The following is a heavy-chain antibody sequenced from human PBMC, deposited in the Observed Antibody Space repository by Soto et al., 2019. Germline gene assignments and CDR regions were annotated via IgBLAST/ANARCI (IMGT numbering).Heavy chain of an antibody. D-gene: IGHD2-15*01. CDR2: ISAYNGNT. CDR3: ARDLGYALPDY. CDR1: GYTFTSYG. Sequence: ASVKVSCKASGYTFTSYGVSWVRQAPGQGLEWMGWISAYNGNTKYAQKLQGRVTMTTDTSTNTAYMDLRSLRSDDTAVYYCARDLGYALPDYWGQGTLVTVSS. V-gene: IGHV1-18*01. J-gene: IGHJ4*02.